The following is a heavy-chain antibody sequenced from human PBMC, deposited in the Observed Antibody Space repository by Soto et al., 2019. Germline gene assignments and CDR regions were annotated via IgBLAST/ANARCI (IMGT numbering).Heavy chain of an antibody. CDR2: INAGNCNT. V-gene: IGHV1-3*01. D-gene: IGHD1-26*01. J-gene: IGHJ6*02. CDR1: GYTFASYS. CDR3: ARAVGGRPTQLGPWVNGMDV. Sequence: ATAKASCKDSGYTFASYSMRWVHQANEQRLECMGWINAGNCNTKYSQNFQGRVTITRDTSASTAYMGLSSLRSEDTAVYYCARAVGGRPTQLGPWVNGMDVCGQGTTVTVSS.